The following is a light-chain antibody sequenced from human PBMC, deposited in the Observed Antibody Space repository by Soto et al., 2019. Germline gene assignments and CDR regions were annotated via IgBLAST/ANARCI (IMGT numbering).Light chain of an antibody. CDR3: QQYFSYPLT. CDR1: QSPGTW. CDR2: DVS. J-gene: IGKJ4*01. Sequence: DIQMTQSPSTLSASVGERVIITCRASQSPGTWMAWYQQKPGTAPVLLIYDVSKLESGVPSRFSGRASGTEYTLTITSLQPDDFATYYCQQYFSYPLTFGGGTKVEIK. V-gene: IGKV1-5*01.